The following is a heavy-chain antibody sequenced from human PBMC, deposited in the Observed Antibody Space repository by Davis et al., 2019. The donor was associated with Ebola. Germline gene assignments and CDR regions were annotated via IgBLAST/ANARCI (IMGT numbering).Heavy chain of an antibody. D-gene: IGHD3-22*01. CDR3: ARGVLYYYDSSGYYNWFDP. CDR1: GFTFSSYS. J-gene: IGHJ5*02. Sequence: GGSLRLSCAASGFTFSSYSMNWVRQAPGKGLEWVAVISYDGSNKYYADSVKGRFTISRDNAKNTLYLQMNSLRAEDTAVYYCARGVLYYYDSSGYYNWFDPWGQGTLVTVSS. CDR2: ISYDGSNK. V-gene: IGHV3-30*03.